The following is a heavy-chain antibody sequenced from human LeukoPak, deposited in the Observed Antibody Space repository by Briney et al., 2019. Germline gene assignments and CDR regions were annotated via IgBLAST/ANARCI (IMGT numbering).Heavy chain of an antibody. D-gene: IGHD1-26*01. CDR3: ARLGDSGGGDY. Sequence: GASVKVSCKASGGTFSSYAISWVRQAPGQGLEWMGRIIPILGIANYAQKFQGRVTITADKSTSTAYMELSSLRSEDTAVYYCARLGDSGGGDYWGQGTLVTVSS. V-gene: IGHV1-69*04. J-gene: IGHJ4*02. CDR2: IIPILGIA. CDR1: GGTFSSYA.